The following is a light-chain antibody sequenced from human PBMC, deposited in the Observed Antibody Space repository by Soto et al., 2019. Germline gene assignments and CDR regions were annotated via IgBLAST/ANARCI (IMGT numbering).Light chain of an antibody. CDR3: LQLNSYPPT. CDR2: GAS. V-gene: IGKV1-9*01. J-gene: IGKJ2*01. CDR1: QGISSS. Sequence: DIQLTQSPSFLSASVGDRVTVTCRASQGISSSLAWYQQKPGKAPKLLIYGASTLQSGVPSRFSGSGSGTEFTLTISSLQPEDFATYYCLQLNSYPPTFGQGTKLGIK.